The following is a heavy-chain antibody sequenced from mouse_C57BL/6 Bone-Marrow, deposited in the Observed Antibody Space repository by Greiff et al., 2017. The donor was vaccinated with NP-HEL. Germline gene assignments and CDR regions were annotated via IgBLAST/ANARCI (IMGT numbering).Heavy chain of an antibody. CDR1: GFTIKDYY. J-gene: IGHJ1*03. CDR2: IDPEDGDT. V-gene: IGHV14-1*01. D-gene: IGHD2-5*01. Sequence: VHVKQSGAELVRPGASVKLSCTASGFTIKDYYMHWVKQRPEQGLEWIGRIDPEDGDTEYAPKFQGKATMTADTSSNTAYLQLSSLTSEDTAVYYCHSNWYFDVWCTGTTVTVSS. CDR3: HSNWYFDV.